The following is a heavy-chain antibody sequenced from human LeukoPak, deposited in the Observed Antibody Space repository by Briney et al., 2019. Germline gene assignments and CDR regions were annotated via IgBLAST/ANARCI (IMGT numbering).Heavy chain of an antibody. D-gene: IGHD4-11*01. CDR1: GGSISSSSYY. J-gene: IGHJ4*02. CDR2: IYYSGST. Sequence: SETLSLTCTVSGGSISSSSYYWGWIRQPPGKGLEWIGSIYYSGSTYYNPSLKSRVTISVDTSKNQFSLKLSSVTAADTAVYYCARLRPHYSNYDLGYFDYWGQGTLVTVSS. CDR3: ARLRPHYSNYDLGYFDY. V-gene: IGHV4-39*01.